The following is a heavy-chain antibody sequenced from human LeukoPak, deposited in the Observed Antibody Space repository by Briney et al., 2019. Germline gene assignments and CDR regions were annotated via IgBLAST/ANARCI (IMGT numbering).Heavy chain of an antibody. J-gene: IGHJ4*02. CDR2: IRSKAYGGTT. CDR3: AKDIVVVVAATGWPNDY. CDR1: GFTFGDYA. D-gene: IGHD2-15*01. Sequence: PGRSLRLSCTASGFTFGDYAMSWFRQAPGKRLEWVGFIRSKAYGGTTEYAASVKGRFTTSRDDSKSIAYLQMNSLKTEDTAVYYCAKDIVVVVAATGWPNDYWGQGTLVTVSS. V-gene: IGHV3-49*03.